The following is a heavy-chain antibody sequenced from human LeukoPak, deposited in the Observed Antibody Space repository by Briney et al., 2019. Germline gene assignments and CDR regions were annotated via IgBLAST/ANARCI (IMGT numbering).Heavy chain of an antibody. CDR2: MNPNSGNT. Sequence: GSVKVSCKASGYTFTSYDINWVRQATGQGLEWMGWMNPNSGNTGYAQKFQGRVTMTRNTSISTAYMELSSLRSEDTAVYYCARQGGSYPTVDYWGQGTLVTVSS. J-gene: IGHJ4*02. CDR3: ARQGGSYPTVDY. V-gene: IGHV1-8*01. CDR1: GYTFTSYD. D-gene: IGHD1-26*01.